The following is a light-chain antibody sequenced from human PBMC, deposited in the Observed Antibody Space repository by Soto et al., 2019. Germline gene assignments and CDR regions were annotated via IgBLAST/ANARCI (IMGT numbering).Light chain of an antibody. Sequence: DIQMTQSPSSLSASVGDRVTITCRASQGISNYLAWYQQKPGKVPKLLIYAASTLQSGVPSRFSGSGCGTDFTITISSLQTEDVATYYCQKYNSAPPWTFGQGTKVEIK. CDR3: QKYNSAPPWT. V-gene: IGKV1-27*01. CDR1: QGISNY. CDR2: AAS. J-gene: IGKJ1*01.